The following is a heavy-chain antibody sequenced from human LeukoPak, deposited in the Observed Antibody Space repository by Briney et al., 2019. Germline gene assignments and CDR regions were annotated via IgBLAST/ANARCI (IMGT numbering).Heavy chain of an antibody. Sequence: SETLSLTCTVSGGSISSYYWSWIRQPPGKGLEWIGYIYYTGSTNYNPSLKSRVTMSVDTSKNQFSLKVSSVTAADTAVYYCARVGLELSELDYWGQGTLVTVSS. CDR1: GGSISSYY. J-gene: IGHJ4*02. V-gene: IGHV4-59*08. D-gene: IGHD1-7*01. CDR3: ARVGLELSELDY. CDR2: IYYTGST.